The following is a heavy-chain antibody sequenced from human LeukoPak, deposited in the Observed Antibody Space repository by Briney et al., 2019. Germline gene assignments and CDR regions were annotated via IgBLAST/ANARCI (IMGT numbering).Heavy chain of an antibody. Sequence: PSETLSLTCTVSGGSISSSSYYWGWIRQPPGEGLQWIGNIYYSGSTYYNPSLKSRVTISVDTSKNQFSLKLTSVTAADTAVYYCARLPAYCSTTSCSFDSWGQGTLVAVSS. CDR2: IYYSGST. J-gene: IGHJ4*02. CDR1: GGSISSSSYY. D-gene: IGHD2-2*01. V-gene: IGHV4-39*01. CDR3: ARLPAYCSTTSCSFDS.